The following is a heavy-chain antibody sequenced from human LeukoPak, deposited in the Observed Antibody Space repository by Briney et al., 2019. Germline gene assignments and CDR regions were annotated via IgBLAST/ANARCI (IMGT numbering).Heavy chain of an antibody. J-gene: IGHJ4*02. CDR2: MRSDGSYI. Sequence: PGKSLRLSCEASGFTFNTYGMHWVRQAPGKGLEWVAVMRSDGSYIYYADSVKGRFTISRDNSKNTLYLQMNSLRAEDTAVYYCARDQAPKWGSGERYFDYWGQGTLATVSS. CDR1: GFTFNTYG. CDR3: ARDQAPKWGSGERYFDY. D-gene: IGHD7-27*01. V-gene: IGHV3-33*01.